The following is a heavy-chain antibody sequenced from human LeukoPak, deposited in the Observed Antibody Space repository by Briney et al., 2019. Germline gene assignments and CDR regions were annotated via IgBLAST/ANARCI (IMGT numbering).Heavy chain of an antibody. D-gene: IGHD3-10*01. CDR1: GFTFSSYA. V-gene: IGHV3-53*01. CDR3: ARAKPKNMVRGLIMRRESRYYFDY. CDR2: IYSGGST. Sequence: GGSLRLSCAASGFTFSSYAMSWVRQAPGKGLEWVSVIYSGGSTYYADSVKGRFTISRDNSKSTLYIQMNSLRAEDTAVYYCARAKPKNMVRGLIMRRESRYYFDYWGRGTLVTVSS. J-gene: IGHJ4*02.